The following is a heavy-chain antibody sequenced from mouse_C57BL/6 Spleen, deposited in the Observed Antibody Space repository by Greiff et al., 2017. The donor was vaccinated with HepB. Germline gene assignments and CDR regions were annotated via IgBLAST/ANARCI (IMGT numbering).Heavy chain of an antibody. Sequence: VKVVESGPELVKPGASVKISCKASGYAFSSSWMNWVKQRPGKGLEWIGRIYPGDGDTNYNGKFKGKATLTADKSSSTAYMQLSSLTSEDSAVYFCARSGGSTWYFDVWGTGTTVTVSS. D-gene: IGHD1-1*01. J-gene: IGHJ1*03. CDR3: ARSGGSTWYFDV. CDR2: IYPGDGDT. CDR1: GYAFSSSW. V-gene: IGHV1-82*01.